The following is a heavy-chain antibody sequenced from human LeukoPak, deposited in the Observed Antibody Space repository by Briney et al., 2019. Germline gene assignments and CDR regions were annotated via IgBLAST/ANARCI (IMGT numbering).Heavy chain of an antibody. J-gene: IGHJ4*02. CDR1: GFTFSDYY. V-gene: IGHV3-23*01. CDR3: AREVSYYYGSGSSSYFDY. CDR2: ISGSGGST. D-gene: IGHD3-10*01. Sequence: GGSLRLSCAASGFTFSDYYMSWVRQAPGKGLEWVSAISGSGGSTYYADSVKGRFTISRDNSKNTLYLQMNSLRAEDTAVYYCAREVSYYYGSGSSSYFDYWGQGTLVTVSS.